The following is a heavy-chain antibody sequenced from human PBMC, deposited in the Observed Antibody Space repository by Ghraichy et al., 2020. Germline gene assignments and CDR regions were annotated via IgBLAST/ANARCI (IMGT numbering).Heavy chain of an antibody. CDR2: ITSTSSDI. CDR3: ARDKNWAFDI. Sequence: GESLNISCAASGFSFSSYSMNWVRQAPGKGLEWISYITSTSSDISYADSVKGRFTFSRDNAKDSLYLQMNSLREEDTAIYYCARDKNWAFDIWCQGTMVSVSS. J-gene: IGHJ3*02. V-gene: IGHV3-48*02. D-gene: IGHD2/OR15-2a*01. CDR1: GFSFSSYS.